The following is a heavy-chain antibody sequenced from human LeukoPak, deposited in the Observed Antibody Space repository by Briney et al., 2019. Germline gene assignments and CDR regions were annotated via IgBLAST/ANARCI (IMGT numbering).Heavy chain of an antibody. D-gene: IGHD1-26*01. V-gene: IGHV4-39*01. CDR1: GGSISSSSNF. Sequence: PSETLSLTCTVSGGSISSSSNFWGWIRQPPGRGLEWIGSISYSGSTYYNPSLKSRVTISVDTSKNQFSLKLSSVTAADTAVYYCARLTPYSGSPLGDYWSQGTLVTVSS. CDR2: ISYSGST. CDR3: ARLTPYSGSPLGDY. J-gene: IGHJ4*02.